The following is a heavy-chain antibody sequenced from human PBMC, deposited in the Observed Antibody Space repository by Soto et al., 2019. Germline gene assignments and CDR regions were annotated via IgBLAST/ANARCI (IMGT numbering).Heavy chain of an antibody. CDR1: GGTFSSYA. V-gene: IGHV1-69*06. Sequence: QVQLVQSGAEVKKPGSSVKVSCKASGGTFSSYAISWVRQAPGQGLEWMGGIIPIFGTANYAQKFQGRVTITADKSTSTAYMELSSLRSEDTAVYYCARVTACAAYSSGWYFDYWGQGTLVTVSS. CDR3: ARVTACAAYSSGWYFDY. CDR2: IIPIFGTA. J-gene: IGHJ4*02. D-gene: IGHD6-19*01.